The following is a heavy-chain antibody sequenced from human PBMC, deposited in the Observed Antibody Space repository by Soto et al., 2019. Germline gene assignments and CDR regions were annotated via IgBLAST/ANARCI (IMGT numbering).Heavy chain of an antibody. CDR3: ARSPGDYYGSGSYLRYYYYYYMDV. Sequence: QVQLQESGPGLVKPSGTLSLTCAVSSGSISSSNWWSWVRQPPGKGLEWIGEIYHSGSTNYNPSPKDRVTISVDKSKNQFSLKLSSVTAADTAVYYCARSPGDYYGSGSYLRYYYYYYMDVWGKGTTVTVSS. J-gene: IGHJ6*03. CDR1: SGSISSSNW. V-gene: IGHV4-4*02. CDR2: IYHSGST. D-gene: IGHD3-10*01.